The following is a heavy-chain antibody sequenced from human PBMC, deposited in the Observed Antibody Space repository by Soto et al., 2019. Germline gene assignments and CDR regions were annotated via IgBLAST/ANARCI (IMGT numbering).Heavy chain of an antibody. CDR2: INAGNGNT. J-gene: IGHJ4*02. V-gene: IGHV1-3*05. CDR3: AREQWLGVDY. CDR1: GYTFTKYA. D-gene: IGHD6-19*01. Sequence: QVQLVQSGAEEKKPGASVKVSCKASGYTFTKYAMHWVRQAPGQSLAWMGWINAGNGNTKYSQKFQGRVTITRDTSASTAYMELSSLRSEDTAVYYCAREQWLGVDYWGQGTLVTVSS.